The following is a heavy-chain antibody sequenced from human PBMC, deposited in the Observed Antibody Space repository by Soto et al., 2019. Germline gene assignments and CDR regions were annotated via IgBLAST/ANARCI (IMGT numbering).Heavy chain of an antibody. CDR3: ARLHRDYGGNSPRFDP. CDR1: GYSFTSYW. CDR2: IYPGDSDT. V-gene: IGHV5-51*03. J-gene: IGHJ5*02. Sequence: EVQLVQSGAEVKKPGESLKISCKGSGYSFTSYWIGWVRQMPGKGLEWMGIIYPGDSDTRYSPSFQGQVTISADKSISTAYLQWSSLKASDTAMYYCARLHRDYGGNSPRFDPWGQGTLVTVSS. D-gene: IGHD4-17*01.